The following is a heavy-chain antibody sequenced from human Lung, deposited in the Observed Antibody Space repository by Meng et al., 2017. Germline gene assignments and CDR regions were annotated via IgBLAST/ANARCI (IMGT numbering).Heavy chain of an antibody. V-gene: IGHV1-2*06. CDR2: IDPKSGDT. J-gene: IGHJ4*02. CDR1: GYNFPDYW. D-gene: IGHD6-13*01. CDR3: ARDEDISAAGKLFGDY. Sequence: QGQLGQSGAEVTKPGASWKASCKPSGYNFPDYWLHWVRRAPGQGLEWMGRIDPKSGDTHYAQRFQGRVTMTGDTSISTAYMELSGLRSDDTAMYYCARDEDISAAGKLFGDYWGQGTLVTVSS.